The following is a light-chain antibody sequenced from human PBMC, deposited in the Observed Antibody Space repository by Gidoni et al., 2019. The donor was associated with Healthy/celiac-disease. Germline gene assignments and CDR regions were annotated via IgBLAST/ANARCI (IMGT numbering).Light chain of an antibody. CDR2: WAS. V-gene: IGKV4-1*01. CDR3: QQYYSTPVT. Sequence: DIVMTQSPDSLAVSLVERATINCKSSQSVLYSSNNKNYLAWYQQKPGQPPKLLIYWASTRESGVPDRFSGSGSGTDFTLTISSLQAEDVAVYYCQQYYSTPVTFGQGTKLEIK. J-gene: IGKJ2*01. CDR1: QSVLYSSNNKNY.